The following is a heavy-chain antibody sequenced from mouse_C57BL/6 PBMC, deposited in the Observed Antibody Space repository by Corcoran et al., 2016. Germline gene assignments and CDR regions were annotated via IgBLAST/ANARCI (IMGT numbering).Heavy chain of an antibody. D-gene: IGHD1-1*01. CDR1: WYTFTTNE. CDR2: INTYSGVT. CDR3: ARRDYYGSSYGYFDV. Sequence: QIQLVQSGAELEKKGETVKISCKKDWYTFTTNEMSWGEHALGKGLKWMGWINTYSGVTTYDGEYKGRFAFSLETYASTDYLQINNLKNEDTATYFCARRDYYGSSYGYFDVWGTGTTVTVSS. J-gene: IGHJ1*03. V-gene: IGHV9-3*01.